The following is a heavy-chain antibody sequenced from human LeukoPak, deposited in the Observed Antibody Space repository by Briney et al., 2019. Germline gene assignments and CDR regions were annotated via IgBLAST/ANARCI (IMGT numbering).Heavy chain of an antibody. D-gene: IGHD3-3*01. J-gene: IGHJ6*04. CDR1: GGSISSYY. Sequence: SETLSLTCTVSGGSISSYYWSWIRQPAGKGLEWIGRIYTSGSTNYNPSLKSRVTISVDTSKNQFSLKLSSVTAADTAVYYCARTKEDFWSGYYTGLHVDVWGKGTTVTVSS. CDR3: ARTKEDFWSGYYTGLHVDV. V-gene: IGHV4-4*07. CDR2: IYTSGST.